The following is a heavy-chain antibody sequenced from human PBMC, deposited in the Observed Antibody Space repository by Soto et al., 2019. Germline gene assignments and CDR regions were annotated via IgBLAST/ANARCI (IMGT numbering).Heavy chain of an antibody. Sequence: GASVKVSCKASGYTFTGYYMHWVRQAPGQGLEWMGWINHNSGGTNYAQKFQGWVTMTRDTSISTAYMELSRLRSDDTAVYYCASSGCSGGSCYRPYGMDVWGQGTTVTVSS. CDR1: GYTFTGYY. J-gene: IGHJ6*02. CDR2: INHNSGGT. D-gene: IGHD2-15*01. CDR3: ASSGCSGGSCYRPYGMDV. V-gene: IGHV1-2*04.